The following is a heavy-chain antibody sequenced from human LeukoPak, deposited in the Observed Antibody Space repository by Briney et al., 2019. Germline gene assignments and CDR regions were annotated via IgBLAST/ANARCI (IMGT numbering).Heavy chain of an antibody. D-gene: IGHD3-3*01. CDR3: AREGDALRFLEWPFDY. CDR2: INPNSGGT. Sequence: ASVKVSCKASGYTFTGYYMHWVRQAPGQGLEWMGRINPNSGGTNYAQKFRGRVTMTRDTSISTAYMELSRLRSDDTAVYYCAREGDALRFLEWPFDYWGQGTLVTVSS. V-gene: IGHV1-2*06. CDR1: GYTFTGYY. J-gene: IGHJ4*02.